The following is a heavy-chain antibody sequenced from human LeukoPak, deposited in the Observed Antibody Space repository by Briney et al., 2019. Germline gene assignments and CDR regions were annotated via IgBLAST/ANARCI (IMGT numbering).Heavy chain of an antibody. Sequence: GGSLRLSCAASGFTFSNYWMHWVRQVPGKGLVWVSRINPSGSSTTYADSVKGRFTISRDNAKNMLYLQMDSLRAEDTGIYYCARSNQADDYWGQGTLVTVSS. V-gene: IGHV3-74*01. CDR2: INPSGSST. CDR1: GFTFSNYW. CDR3: ARSNQADDY. D-gene: IGHD1-14*01. J-gene: IGHJ4*02.